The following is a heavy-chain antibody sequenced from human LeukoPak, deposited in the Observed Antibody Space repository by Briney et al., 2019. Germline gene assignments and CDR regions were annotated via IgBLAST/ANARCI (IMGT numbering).Heavy chain of an antibody. CDR3: ARDAAYYYDSSGYFPFDY. J-gene: IGHJ4*02. V-gene: IGHV3-21*01. CDR1: EFTLSSYS. CDR2: ISGSSSYI. D-gene: IGHD3-22*01. Sequence: PGGSLRLSCAASEFTLSSYSMNWVRQAPGKGLEWVSSISGSSSYIYYADSVKGRFTISRDNAKNSLYLQMNSLRAEDTAVYYCARDAAYYYDSSGYFPFDYWGQGTLVTVSS.